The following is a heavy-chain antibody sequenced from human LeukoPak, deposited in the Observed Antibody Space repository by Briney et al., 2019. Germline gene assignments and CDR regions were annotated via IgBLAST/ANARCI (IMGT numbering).Heavy chain of an antibody. Sequence: SETLSLTCTVSGGSISSSYWWSWVRQPPGKVLEWIGEVYHSGSTNYSPSLKSRVTLSVDKSKNQFSLRLSSVTAADTAVYYCAGAYCGGDCYSGRTFDIWGQGTMVTVSS. CDR1: GGSISSSYW. CDR3: AGAYCGGDCYSGRTFDI. CDR2: VYHSGST. D-gene: IGHD2-21*02. V-gene: IGHV4-4*02. J-gene: IGHJ3*02.